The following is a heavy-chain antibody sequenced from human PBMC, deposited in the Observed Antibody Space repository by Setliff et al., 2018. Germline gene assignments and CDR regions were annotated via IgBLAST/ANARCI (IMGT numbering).Heavy chain of an antibody. V-gene: IGHV3-48*01. D-gene: IGHD2-15*01. CDR2: ISGSSHII. Sequence: GGSLRLSCAGSGFAFSGDDMHWVRQAPGKGLEWVSYISGSSHIISYAGSVKGRFTISRDNAKNSLYLQMNSLRAEDTAVYYCARDLGCSGGSCYLDYYYGMDVWGQGTRSPSP. CDR1: GFAFSGDD. CDR3: ARDLGCSGGSCYLDYYYGMDV. J-gene: IGHJ6*02.